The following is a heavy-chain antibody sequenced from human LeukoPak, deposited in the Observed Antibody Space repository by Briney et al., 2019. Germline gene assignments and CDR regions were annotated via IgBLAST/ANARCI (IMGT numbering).Heavy chain of an antibody. D-gene: IGHD6-6*01. Sequence: GGSLRLSCAASGFTVSSNYMSWVRQAPGKGLEWVAVISYDGSNKYYADSVKGRFTISRDNSKNTLYLQMNSLRAEDTAVYYCVAGEVHSSSSYFDYWGQGTLVTVSS. J-gene: IGHJ4*02. CDR3: VAGEVHSSSSYFDY. CDR2: ISYDGSNK. CDR1: GFTVSSNY. V-gene: IGHV3-30-3*01.